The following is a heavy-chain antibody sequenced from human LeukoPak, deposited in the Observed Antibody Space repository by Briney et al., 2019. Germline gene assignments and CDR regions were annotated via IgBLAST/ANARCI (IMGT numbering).Heavy chain of an antibody. CDR3: ARDIVVVTAMPDPFDY. CDR2: MSAYNCNT. V-gene: IGHV1-18*01. J-gene: IGHJ4*02. D-gene: IGHD2-21*02. CDR1: VSTFTSYG. Sequence: ASVKLSCKASVSTFTSYGISWVRQSPGQGRGWMGWMSAYNCNTDYAQNLQARVIMTTDTSTSTTYMELRSLRSDDTAVYYCARDIVVVTAMPDPFDYWGQGTLVTVSS.